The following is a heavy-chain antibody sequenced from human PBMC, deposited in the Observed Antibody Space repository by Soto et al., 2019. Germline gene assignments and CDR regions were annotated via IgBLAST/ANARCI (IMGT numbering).Heavy chain of an antibody. Sequence: EVQLVESGGGLVQPGGSLRLSCAASGFTFSDHYMDWVRQAPGKGLEWVGRIRNKANSYTTKYAASVKGSFTISRDDSQNTLYLQMNNLKTEDTVVYYCTRGNTYGPFDYWGQGTLVTVSS. J-gene: IGHJ4*02. V-gene: IGHV3-72*01. CDR3: TRGNTYGPFDY. D-gene: IGHD2-21*01. CDR1: GFTFSDHY. CDR2: IRNKANSYTT.